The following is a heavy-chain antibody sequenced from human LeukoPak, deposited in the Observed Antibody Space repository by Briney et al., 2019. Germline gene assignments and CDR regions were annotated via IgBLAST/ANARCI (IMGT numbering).Heavy chain of an antibody. CDR2: IYHSGSA. CDR1: GYSISSCYY. D-gene: IGHD5-18*01. V-gene: IGHV4-38-2*01. CDR3: ARHRNLDTAYYMDV. Sequence: SETLSLTCAVSGYSISSCYYWGWIRQPPGKGLECIGSIYHSGSAYYNPSLKSRVTISVDTSKNQFSLKLSSVTAADTAVYYCARHRNLDTAYYMDVWGKGTTVTVSS. J-gene: IGHJ6*03.